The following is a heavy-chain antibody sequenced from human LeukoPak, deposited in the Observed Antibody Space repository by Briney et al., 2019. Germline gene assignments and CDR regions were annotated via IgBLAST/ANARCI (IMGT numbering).Heavy chain of an antibody. J-gene: IGHJ3*02. V-gene: IGHV3-53*01. CDR1: GFTVSSNY. D-gene: IGHD2-15*01. CDR2: IYSGGST. Sequence: GGSLRLSCAASGFTVSSNYMSWVRQAPGKGLEWVSVIYSGGSTYYADSVKGRFTISRDNSKNTLYLQVNSLRVEDTAVYYCAREIYCSASSCTGGVFDIWGQGTMVTVSS. CDR3: AREIYCSASSCTGGVFDI.